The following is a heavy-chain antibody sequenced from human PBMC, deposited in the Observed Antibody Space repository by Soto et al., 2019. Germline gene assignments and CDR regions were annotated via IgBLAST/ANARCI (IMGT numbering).Heavy chain of an antibody. D-gene: IGHD5-18*01. CDR3: AKAVGSYGNFDY. CDR1: GFTFDDYA. Sequence: EVQLVESGGGLVQPGRSLRLSCAASGFTFDDYAMHWVRQAPGKGLEWVSGISWNSGSIGYAVSVKGRFTISRDNAKNSLYLQMNSLRAEDTALYYCAKAVGSYGNFDYWGQGTLVTVSS. J-gene: IGHJ4*02. V-gene: IGHV3-9*01. CDR2: ISWNSGSI.